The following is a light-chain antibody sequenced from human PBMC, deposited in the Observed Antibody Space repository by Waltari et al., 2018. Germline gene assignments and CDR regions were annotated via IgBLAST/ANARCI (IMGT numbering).Light chain of an antibody. J-gene: IGKJ2*01. CDR1: QSLTKRY. Sequence: VLTQSPATLSLSPGESSTLSCRASQSLTKRYLAWYQQKPGQAPRLLIYGASSRAAGIPDRFSGSGSGTDFTLTISRLEPDDFAVYYCQQYGSSILYTFGQGTKLEIK. CDR2: GAS. CDR3: QQYGSSILYT. V-gene: IGKV3-20*01.